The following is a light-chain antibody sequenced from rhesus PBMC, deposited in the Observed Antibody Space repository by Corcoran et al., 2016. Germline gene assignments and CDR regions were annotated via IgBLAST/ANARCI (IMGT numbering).Light chain of an antibody. CDR2: YAS. CDR3: QQYNDSPPT. J-gene: IGKJ4*01. V-gene: IGKV1-66*01. Sequence: SASVGDRVTITCRASQGINHYLSWYQQKPGKDPKPLISYASTLEAGVQSRFSGSGSGTDYILTISSLQPEAIATYYCQQYNDSPPTFGGGTKVEIK. CDR1: QGINHY.